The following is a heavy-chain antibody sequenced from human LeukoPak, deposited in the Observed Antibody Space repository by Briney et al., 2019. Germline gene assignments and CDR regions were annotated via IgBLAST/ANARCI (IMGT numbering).Heavy chain of an antibody. J-gene: IGHJ4*02. CDR2: IIPILGIA. Sequence: ASVKVSCKASGGTFSSYTISWVRQAPGQGLEWMGRIIPILGIANYAQKFQGRVTITADKSTSTAYMELCSLRSEDTAVYYCARDRSPFSFDYWGQGTLVTVSS. V-gene: IGHV1-69*04. D-gene: IGHD2/OR15-2a*01. CDR1: GGTFSSYT. CDR3: ARDRSPFSFDY.